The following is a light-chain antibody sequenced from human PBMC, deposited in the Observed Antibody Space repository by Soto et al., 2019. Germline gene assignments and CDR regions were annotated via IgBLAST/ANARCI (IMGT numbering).Light chain of an antibody. CDR3: SSYTSSSTLV. J-gene: IGLJ1*01. Sequence: QSALTQPASVSGSPGQSITISCTGTSSDVGGYNYVSWYQQHPGKAPKLMIYEVSNRPSGVSNRFSGPKSGNTASLTISGLQGEDEADYYCSSYTSSSTLVFGTGTKLTVL. CDR1: SSDVGGYNY. CDR2: EVS. V-gene: IGLV2-14*01.